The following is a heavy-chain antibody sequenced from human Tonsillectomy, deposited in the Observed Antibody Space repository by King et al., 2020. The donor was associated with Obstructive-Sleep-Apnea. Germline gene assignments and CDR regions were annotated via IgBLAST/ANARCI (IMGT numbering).Heavy chain of an antibody. Sequence: EVQLVESGGGLVQPGGSLRLSCAASGFTFTSYWMSWVRQAPGKGLEWVANIKQDGSEKYYVASVKGRFIIFRDNAKNSLYLQMNSRRAEDTAVCHCARDFSGPFDYWGQGTLVTVSS. V-gene: IGHV3-7*03. J-gene: IGHJ4*02. D-gene: IGHD6-19*01. CDR1: GFTFTSYW. CDR3: ARDFSGPFDY. CDR2: IKQDGSEK.